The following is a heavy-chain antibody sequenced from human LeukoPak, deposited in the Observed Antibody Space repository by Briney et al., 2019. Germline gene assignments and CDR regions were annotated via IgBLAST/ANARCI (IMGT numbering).Heavy chain of an antibody. CDR2: INHSGST. CDR3: AREPGWTIAARPFDY. J-gene: IGHJ4*02. Sequence: PSETLSLTCGVYGSSFSGYYWSWISQPPGKGLELIVEINHSGSTNYNASLKSRVTISVDTSRKQFSLKLSSVTAADSAMYYCAREPGWTIAARPFDYCGQGTLVTVSS. CDR1: GSSFSGYY. V-gene: IGHV4-34*01. D-gene: IGHD6-6*01.